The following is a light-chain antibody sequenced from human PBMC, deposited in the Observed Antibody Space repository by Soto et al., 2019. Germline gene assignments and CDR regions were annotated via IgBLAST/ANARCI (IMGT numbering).Light chain of an antibody. Sequence: EIVLTQSPGTLSLSPGERATLSCRSSQSVSSSYLAWYQQKPGQAPRLIIYSASSRATGIPDRFSGSGSGTDCTLTISRLEPEDVAVYYCQQYGSSRWTFGQGTKVDIK. CDR1: QSVSSSY. CDR2: SAS. CDR3: QQYGSSRWT. V-gene: IGKV3-20*01. J-gene: IGKJ1*01.